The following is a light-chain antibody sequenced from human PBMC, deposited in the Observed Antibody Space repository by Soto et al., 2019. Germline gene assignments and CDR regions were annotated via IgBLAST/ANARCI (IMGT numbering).Light chain of an antibody. CDR3: QQFKDYVWP. Sequence: DIQMTQFPSTLSAAVGTRVTITCRASQNIESYMAWYQQKAGSAPSLIIYDACTSERAVPSGLSGNGSGTEFTLIISNPQPDDFASYYCQQFKDYVWPFGQGTNVDVK. V-gene: IGKV1-5*01. CDR1: QNIESY. J-gene: IGKJ1*01. CDR2: DAC.